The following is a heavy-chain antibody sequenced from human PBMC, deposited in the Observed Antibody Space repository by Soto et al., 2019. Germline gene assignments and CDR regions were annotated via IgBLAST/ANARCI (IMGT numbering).Heavy chain of an antibody. CDR1: GYSFTSYW. Sequence: PGESLKISCKGSGYSFTSYWISWVRQMPGKGLEWMGRIDPSDSYTDYSPSFQGHVTISADKSISTAYLQWSSLKASDTAMYYCARRLPPEFKNGMDVWGQGTTVTVSS. CDR3: ARRLPPEFKNGMDV. J-gene: IGHJ6*02. CDR2: IDPSDSYT. D-gene: IGHD3-10*01. V-gene: IGHV5-10-1*01.